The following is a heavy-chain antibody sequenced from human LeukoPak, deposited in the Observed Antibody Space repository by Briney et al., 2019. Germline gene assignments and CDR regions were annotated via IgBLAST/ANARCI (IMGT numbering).Heavy chain of an antibody. D-gene: IGHD5-24*01. CDR2: INHSGST. J-gene: IGHJ6*02. CDR1: GGSFSGYY. V-gene: IGHV4-34*01. Sequence: SETLSLTCAVYGGSFSGYYWSWIRQPPGKGLEWIGEINHSGSTNYNPSLKSRVTISVDTSKNQFSLKLSSVTAADTAVYYCARIWLHTPYYYYGMDVWGQGTTVTVSS. CDR3: ARIWLHTPYYYYGMDV.